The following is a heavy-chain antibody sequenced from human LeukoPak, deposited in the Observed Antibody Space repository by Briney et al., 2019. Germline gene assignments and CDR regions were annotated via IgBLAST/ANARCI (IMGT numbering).Heavy chain of an antibody. D-gene: IGHD3/OR15-3a*01. V-gene: IGHV4-31*03. J-gene: IGHJ4*02. CDR3: ARDGRYYLDY. CDR2: IYYSGST. Sequence: SQTLSLTCTVSGGSISSGGYYWSWIRQHPGKGLEWIGYIYYSGSTYYNPSLKSRVTISVDTSNNQFSLKLTSVTAADTAVYYCARDGRYYLDYWGQGTLVTVSS. CDR1: GGSISSGGYY.